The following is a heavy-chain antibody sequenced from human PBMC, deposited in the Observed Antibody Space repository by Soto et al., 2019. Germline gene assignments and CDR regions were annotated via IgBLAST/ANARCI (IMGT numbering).Heavy chain of an antibody. J-gene: IGHJ4*02. CDR3: AKDPDSYGYGY. Sequence: PGGSLSLSCPSSGFTFSSYSMSWVRQAPGKGLEWVSAISGSGGSTYYADSVKGRFTISRDNSKNTLYLQMNSLRAEDTAVYYCAKDPDSYGYGYWGQGTLVTVSS. CDR1: GFTFSSYS. V-gene: IGHV3-23*01. CDR2: ISGSGGST. D-gene: IGHD5-18*01.